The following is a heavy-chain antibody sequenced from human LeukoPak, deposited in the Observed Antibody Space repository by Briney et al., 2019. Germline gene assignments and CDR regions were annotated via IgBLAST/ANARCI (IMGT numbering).Heavy chain of an antibody. CDR1: GGSISSYY. J-gene: IGHJ4*02. Sequence: PSETLSLTCTVSGGSISSYYWSWIRQPPGKGLEWIGYIYYSGSTNYNPSLKSRVTISVDTSKNQFSLKLSSVTAADAAVYYCARRGGYSGPRHFDYWGQGTLVTVSS. V-gene: IGHV4-59*12. CDR2: IYYSGST. CDR3: ARRGGYSGPRHFDY. D-gene: IGHD5-12*01.